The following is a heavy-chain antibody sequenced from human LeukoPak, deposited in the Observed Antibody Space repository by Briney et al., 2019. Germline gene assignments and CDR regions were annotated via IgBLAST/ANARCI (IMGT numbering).Heavy chain of an antibody. D-gene: IGHD3-3*01. CDR3: AKDNDFWSGYSVFDY. J-gene: IGHJ4*02. Sequence: GGSLRLSCAASGFTFSSYAMSWVRQAPGKGLEWVSAISGSGGSTYYADSVKGRFTISRDNSKNTLYLQMNSLRAEDTAVYYCAKDNDFWSGYSVFDYWGQGTLVTVSS. CDR1: GFTFSSYA. V-gene: IGHV3-23*01. CDR2: ISGSGGST.